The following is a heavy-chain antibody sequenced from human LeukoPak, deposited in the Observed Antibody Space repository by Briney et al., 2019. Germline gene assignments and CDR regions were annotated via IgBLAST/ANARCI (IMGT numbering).Heavy chain of an antibody. V-gene: IGHV3-74*01. CDR3: ASDFDMGITPGDDFDF. D-gene: IGHD3-9*01. CDR1: GFSFSKYW. Sequence: GGSLRLSCAASGFSFSKYWMHWVRQTPGEGLVWVSRIKEDGTYTSYADSVKGRFTISRDNARNTVFLQMNSLRAEDTAVYYCASDFDMGITPGDDFDFWGQGTLVTVSS. J-gene: IGHJ4*02. CDR2: IKEDGTYT.